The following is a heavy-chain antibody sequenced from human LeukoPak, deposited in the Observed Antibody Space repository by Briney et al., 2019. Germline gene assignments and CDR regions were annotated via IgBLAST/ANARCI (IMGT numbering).Heavy chain of an antibody. CDR2: IKQDGSEK. Sequence: PGGPLRLSCAAPGSTFSSNWMSWFRQPPGKGLDWGANIKQDGSEKYYVDSVKGRFTISRDNAKNSLYLQMNSLRAEDTAVYYCASYYSSGWYSYFDYWGQGTLVTVSS. CDR3: ASYYSSGWYSYFDY. CDR1: GSTFSSNW. J-gene: IGHJ4*02. D-gene: IGHD6-19*01. V-gene: IGHV3-7*01.